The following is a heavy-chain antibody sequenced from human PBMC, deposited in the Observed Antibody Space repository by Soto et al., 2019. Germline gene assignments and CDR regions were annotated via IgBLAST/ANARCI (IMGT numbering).Heavy chain of an antibody. V-gene: IGHV4-31*03. CDR2: IYYSGST. J-gene: IGHJ6*02. D-gene: IGHD5-18*01. Sequence: SETLSLTCTVSGGSISSGGYYWSWIRQHPGKGLEWIGYIYYSGSTYYNPSLKSRVTISVDTSKNQFSLKLSSVTAADTAVYYRARDERDTGRYGMDVWGQGTTVTVSS. CDR3: ARDERDTGRYGMDV. CDR1: GGSISSGGYY.